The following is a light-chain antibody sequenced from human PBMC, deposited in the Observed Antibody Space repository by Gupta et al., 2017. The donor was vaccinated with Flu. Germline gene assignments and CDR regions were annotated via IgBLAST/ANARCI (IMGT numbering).Light chain of an antibody. CDR3: MQAHQTPHT. J-gene: IGKJ2*01. CDR2: LGS. Sequence: DIVMTQSPLSLSVTPGETASISCTSSQSLRQSEGYDYLAWYLQKPGQSPHLLIYLGSSRASGVPDRISGSGSGTDFTLKLSRVESEDVGIYYCMQAHQTPHTFGQGTRLDIK. V-gene: IGKV2-28*01. CDR1: QSLRQSEGYDY.